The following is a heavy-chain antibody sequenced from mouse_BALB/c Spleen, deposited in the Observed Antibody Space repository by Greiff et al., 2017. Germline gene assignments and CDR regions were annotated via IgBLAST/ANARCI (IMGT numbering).Heavy chain of an antibody. CDR1: GYTFTSYW. V-gene: IGHV1-87*01. CDR2: IYPGDGDT. CDR3: ARGVELGLDY. Sequence: QVQLQQSGAELARPGASVKLSCKASGYTFTSYWMQWVKQRPGQGLEWIGAIYPGDGDTRYTQKFKGKATLTADKSSSTAYMQLSSLASEDSAVYYCARGVELGLDYWGQGTTLTVSS. J-gene: IGHJ2*01. D-gene: IGHD4-1*01.